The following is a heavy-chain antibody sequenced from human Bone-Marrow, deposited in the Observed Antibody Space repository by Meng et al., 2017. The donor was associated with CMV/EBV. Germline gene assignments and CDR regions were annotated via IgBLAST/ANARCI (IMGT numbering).Heavy chain of an antibody. Sequence: ASVKVSCKASGYTFSNYGFSWVRQAPGQGLEWMAWISAYNGNTNYNRKFQGRVTLTTDTSTTTASMELRSLTPDDTAVYYRAIRLGYTSYVPVDYLGEGTLVTVSS. CDR3: AIRLGYTSYVPVDY. CDR2: ISAYNGNT. V-gene: IGHV1-18*01. J-gene: IGHJ4*02. CDR1: GYTFSNYG. D-gene: IGHD5-12*01.